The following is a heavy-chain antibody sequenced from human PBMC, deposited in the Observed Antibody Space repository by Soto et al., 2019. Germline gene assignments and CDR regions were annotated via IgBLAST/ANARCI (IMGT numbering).Heavy chain of an antibody. Sequence: GGSLRLSCAASGFTFSSYWMSWVRQAPGKGLEWVANIKQDGSEKYYVDSVKGRFTISRDNAKNSLYLQMNSLRAEDTAVYYCAREGWSSSGTYFDYWGQGTLVTVSS. V-gene: IGHV3-7*01. CDR3: AREGWSSSGTYFDY. D-gene: IGHD6-19*01. CDR2: IKQDGSEK. CDR1: GFTFSSYW. J-gene: IGHJ4*02.